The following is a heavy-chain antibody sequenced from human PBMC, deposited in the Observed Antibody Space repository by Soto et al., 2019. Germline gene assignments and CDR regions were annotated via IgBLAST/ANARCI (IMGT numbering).Heavy chain of an antibody. CDR3: ATYRGGYYYRQAAFDI. Sequence: ASVKVSCKASGYTFTSYDINWVRQATGQGLEWMGWMNPNSGNTGYAQKFQGRVTMTRNTSISTAYMELSSLRSEDTAVYYCATYRGGYYYRQAAFDIWGQGTMVTVSS. J-gene: IGHJ3*02. CDR2: MNPNSGNT. V-gene: IGHV1-8*01. D-gene: IGHD3-22*01. CDR1: GYTFTSYD.